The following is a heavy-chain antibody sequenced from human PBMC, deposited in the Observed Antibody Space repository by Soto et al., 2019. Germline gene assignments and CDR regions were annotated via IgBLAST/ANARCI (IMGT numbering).Heavy chain of an antibody. D-gene: IGHD1-7*01. Sequence: SETLSLTCAVSGGSFTSSNWWTWVRQPPGQGLEWIGEIYRTGSTNYNPSLKSRVTISLDKSENQFSLKVTSLTAADTAVYYCASRDPGTSVDYWGQGTLVTVSS. CDR1: GGSFTSSNW. CDR2: IYRTGST. CDR3: ASRDPGTSVDY. J-gene: IGHJ4*02. V-gene: IGHV4-4*02.